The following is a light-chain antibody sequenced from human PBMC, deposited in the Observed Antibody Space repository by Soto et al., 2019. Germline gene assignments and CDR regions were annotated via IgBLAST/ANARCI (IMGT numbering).Light chain of an antibody. V-gene: IGKV3-15*01. CDR1: QSVSSN. CDR2: GAS. Sequence: EIVMTQSPATLSVSPGERATLSCRASQSVSSNLAWYLQKPGQAPRLLIYGASTRATGIPARFSGSRSGTEFTLTISSLQSEDFAVYYCQQYNNWPYTFGQGTKLEIK. CDR3: QQYNNWPYT. J-gene: IGKJ2*01.